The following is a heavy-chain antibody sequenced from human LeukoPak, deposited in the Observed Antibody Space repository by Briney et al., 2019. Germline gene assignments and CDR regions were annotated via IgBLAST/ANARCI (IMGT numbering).Heavy chain of an antibody. J-gene: IGHJ3*02. CDR1: GFTFSTYA. CDR3: AKDFYSSPFYCSGSSCYSSAFDI. D-gene: IGHD2-15*01. CDR2: ISNSGGHT. Sequence: PGGSLRLSCAASGFTFSTYAMTWVRQAPGKGLEWVSTISNSGGHTYYADSVKGRFTISRDNPKNTLYLQMNSLRAEDTALYYCAKDFYSSPFYCSGSSCYSSAFDIWGQGTMVTVSS. V-gene: IGHV3-23*01.